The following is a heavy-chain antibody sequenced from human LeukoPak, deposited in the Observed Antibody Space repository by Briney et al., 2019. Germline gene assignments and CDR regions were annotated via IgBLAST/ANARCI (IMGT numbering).Heavy chain of an antibody. D-gene: IGHD6-19*01. CDR3: AKVGGQWLSWFDP. V-gene: IGHV3-33*06. CDR2: IWYDGSNK. Sequence: GGSLRLSCAASGFTFSSYGMHWVRQAPGKGLEWVAVIWYDGSNKYYADSVKGRFTISRDNSKDTLYLQMNSLRAEDTAVYYCAKVGGQWLSWFDPWGQGTLVTVSS. J-gene: IGHJ5*02. CDR1: GFTFSSYG.